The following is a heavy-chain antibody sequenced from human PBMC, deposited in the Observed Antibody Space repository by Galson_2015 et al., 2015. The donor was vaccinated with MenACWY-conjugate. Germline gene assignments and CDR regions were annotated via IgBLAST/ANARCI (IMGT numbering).Heavy chain of an antibody. CDR1: GFTFSNYG. Sequence: SLRLSCAASGFTFSNYGMHWVRQAPGKGLEWVAVVSYDGSNKYYADSVRGRFTISRDNSKNTLYLQMNSLRPEDTAVYYCAKDLTRYCSGGSCDNIDYWGQGTLVTVSS. CDR3: AKDLTRYCSGGSCDNIDY. D-gene: IGHD2-15*01. CDR2: VSYDGSNK. J-gene: IGHJ4*02. V-gene: IGHV3-30*18.